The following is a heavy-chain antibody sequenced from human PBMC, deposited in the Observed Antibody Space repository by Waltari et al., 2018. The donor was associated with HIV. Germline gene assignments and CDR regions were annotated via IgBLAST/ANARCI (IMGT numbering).Heavy chain of an antibody. D-gene: IGHD3-10*01. Sequence: QVLLVESVGGVVHPVDVLRLYCAASGTDLGRDAIPWFRQAPGKGLESLAAISYDGMKKYYGDSLRGRLTISRDNSNKTLYLQMNTLRPEDTAIYFCARDSSQVHWFGESLALWGQGTLVIVSS. J-gene: IGHJ4*02. CDR3: ARDSSQVHWFGESLAL. CDR1: GTDLGRDA. V-gene: IGHV3-33*05. CDR2: ISYDGMKK.